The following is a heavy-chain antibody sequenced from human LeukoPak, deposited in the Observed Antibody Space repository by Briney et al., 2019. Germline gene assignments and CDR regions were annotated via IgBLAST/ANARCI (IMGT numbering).Heavy chain of an antibody. CDR3: ANYVDY. CDR2: ISYDGSNK. J-gene: IGHJ4*02. V-gene: IGHV3-30*18. CDR1: GFTFSSYG. Sequence: GRSLRLSCAASGFTFSSYGMHWVRQAPGKGLEWVAVISYDGSNKYYADSVKGRFTISRDNSKNPLYLQMNSLRAEDTAVYYCANYVDYWGQGTLVTVSS.